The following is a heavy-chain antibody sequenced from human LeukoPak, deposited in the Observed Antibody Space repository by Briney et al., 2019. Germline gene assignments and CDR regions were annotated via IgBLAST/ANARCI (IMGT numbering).Heavy chain of an antibody. CDR1: GFTFSSYE. D-gene: IGHD6-13*01. Sequence: GGSLRLSCAASGFTFSSYEMNWVRQAPGKVLEWVSYISSSGSTIYYADSVKGRFTISRDNAKNSLYLQMNSLRAEDTALYYCARVPLSVYRQYFDYWGQGTLVTVSS. J-gene: IGHJ4*02. CDR2: ISSSGSTI. CDR3: ARVPLSVYRQYFDY. V-gene: IGHV3-48*03.